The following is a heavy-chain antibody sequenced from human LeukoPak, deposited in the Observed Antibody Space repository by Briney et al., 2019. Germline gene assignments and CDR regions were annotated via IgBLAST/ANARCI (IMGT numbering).Heavy chain of an antibody. V-gene: IGHV4-34*01. D-gene: IGHD2-2*01. CDR2: INHRGTT. CDR3: ARGGCSSSRCYAPADY. J-gene: IGHJ4*02. CDR1: GGYFIGYY. Sequence: SETLSLTCAVYGGYFIGYYWSWIRQPPGKGLEWIGEINHRGTTNYSPSLRSRATISVDTSKNQFSLNLYSVTAADTALYYCARGGCSSSRCYAPADYWGQGTLVTVSS.